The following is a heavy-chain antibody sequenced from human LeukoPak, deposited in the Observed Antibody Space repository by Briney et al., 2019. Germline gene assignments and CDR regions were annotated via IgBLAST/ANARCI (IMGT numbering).Heavy chain of an antibody. D-gene: IGHD1-14*01. CDR2: IYHSGST. Sequence: PSETLSLTCAVSGGSMSSTKWWGWVRQLPGKGLEWIGEIYHSGSTNYNPSLKSRITLSIDKSKNQFSLNLNSVTAADTAVYYCATSTVMNHYCFDYWAQGTLVTVSS. V-gene: IGHV4-4*02. CDR3: ATSTVMNHYCFDY. CDR1: GGSMSSTKW. J-gene: IGHJ4*02.